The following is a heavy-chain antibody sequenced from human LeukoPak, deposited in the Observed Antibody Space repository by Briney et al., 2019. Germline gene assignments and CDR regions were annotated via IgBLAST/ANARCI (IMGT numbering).Heavy chain of an antibody. D-gene: IGHD3-3*01. Sequence: GRSLRLSCAASGFTFDDYAMHWVRHAPGKGLEWVSGISWNSGSICYADSVKGRFTISRDNAKNSLYLQMNSLRAEDTALYYCAKGAVHTNYDFWSGYYRPRLGFDYWGQGTLVTVSS. V-gene: IGHV3-9*01. CDR2: ISWNSGSI. CDR3: AKGAVHTNYDFWSGYYRPRLGFDY. J-gene: IGHJ4*02. CDR1: GFTFDDYA.